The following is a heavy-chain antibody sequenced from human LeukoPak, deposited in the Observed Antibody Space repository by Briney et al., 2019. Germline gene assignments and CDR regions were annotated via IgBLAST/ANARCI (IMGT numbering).Heavy chain of an antibody. CDR3: AREYRGGFDY. Sequence: GGSLRLSCAASGFPFSNYAMNWVRQAPGKGLAWVAVISYDVAYKNYADSVKGRFTISRDNYENTLYLQMNSLRVDDTAVYYCAREYRGGFDYWGQGTMVTVSS. V-gene: IGHV3-30-3*01. CDR2: ISYDVAYK. CDR1: GFPFSNYA. D-gene: IGHD3-10*01. J-gene: IGHJ4*02.